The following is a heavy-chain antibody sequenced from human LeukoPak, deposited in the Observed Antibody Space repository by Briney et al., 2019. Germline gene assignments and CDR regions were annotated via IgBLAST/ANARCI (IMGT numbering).Heavy chain of an antibody. J-gene: IGHJ4*02. CDR2: IYYSGST. D-gene: IGHD3-3*01. CDR1: GGSISSSSYY. Sequence: SETLSLTCTVSGGSISSSSYYWGWIRQPPGKGLEWIGSIYYSGSTNYNPSLKSRVTISVDTSKNQFSLKLSSVTAADTAVYYCASGTSYYDFWSGIANWGQGTLVTVSS. V-gene: IGHV4-39*07. CDR3: ASGTSYYDFWSGIAN.